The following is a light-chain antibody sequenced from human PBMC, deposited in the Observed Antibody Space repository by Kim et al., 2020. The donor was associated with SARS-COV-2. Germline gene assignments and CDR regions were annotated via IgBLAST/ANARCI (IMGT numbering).Light chain of an antibody. CDR3: QRYGSSTEYT. Sequence: GERATLCCGAGRSVSSSDLAWYQRKPGQAPRRLGYGASRRASGIPDRFSGSGSGTDFTLTSSRLEPEDFAVDYGQRYGSSTEYTFGQGAKLGI. CDR1: RSVSSSD. CDR2: GAS. J-gene: IGKJ2*01. V-gene: IGKV3-20*01.